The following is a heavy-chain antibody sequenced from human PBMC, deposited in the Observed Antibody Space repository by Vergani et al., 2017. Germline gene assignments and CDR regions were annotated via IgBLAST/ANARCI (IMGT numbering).Heavy chain of an antibody. D-gene: IGHD3-10*01. J-gene: IGHJ6*03. CDR2: ISYDGSNK. CDR3: ARGVGASGPLYYYYYMDV. Sequence: QVQLVESGGGVVQPGRSLRLSCAASGFTFSSYAMHWVRQAPGKGLEWVAVISYDGSNKYYADSVKGRFTISRDNSKNTLYLQMNSLRAEDTAVYYCARGVGASGPLYYYYYMDVWGKGTMVTVSS. CDR1: GFTFSSYA. V-gene: IGHV3-30-3*01.